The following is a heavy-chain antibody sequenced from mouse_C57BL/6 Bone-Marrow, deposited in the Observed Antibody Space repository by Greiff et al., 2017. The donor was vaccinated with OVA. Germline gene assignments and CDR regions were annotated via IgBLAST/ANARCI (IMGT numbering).Heavy chain of an antibody. V-gene: IGHV1-47*01. CDR3: ARPGDYDGDWFAY. CDR2: FHPYNDDT. J-gene: IGHJ3*01. D-gene: IGHD2-4*01. Sequence: VQLQQSGAELVKPGASVKMSCKASGYTFTTYPIEWMKQNHGKSLECIGNFHPYNDDTKYNEKFKGKATLTVEKSSSTVYLELSRLTSDDSAVYYCARPGDYDGDWFAYWGQGTLVTVSA. CDR1: GYTFTTYP.